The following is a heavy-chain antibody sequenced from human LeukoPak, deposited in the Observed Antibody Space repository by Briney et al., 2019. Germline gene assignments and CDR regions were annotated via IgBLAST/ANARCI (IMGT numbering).Heavy chain of an antibody. CDR2: ISYDGSNK. V-gene: IGHV3-30*18. CDR3: ANLAGYSSSWCLETDY. J-gene: IGHJ4*02. Sequence: GGSLRLSCAASGFTFSGYGMHWVRQAPGKGLEWVAVISYDGSNKYYADSVKGRFTISRDNSKNTLYLQMNSLRAEDTAVYYCANLAGYSSSWCLETDYWGQGTLVIVSS. CDR1: GFTFSGYG. D-gene: IGHD6-13*01.